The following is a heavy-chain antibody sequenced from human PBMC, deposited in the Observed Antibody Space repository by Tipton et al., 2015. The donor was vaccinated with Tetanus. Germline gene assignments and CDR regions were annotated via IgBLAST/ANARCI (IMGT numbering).Heavy chain of an antibody. CDR2: IYSGSTT. J-gene: IGHJ4*02. CDR3: ARAPFDFSDYFDL. CDR1: GFTPSRYT. Sequence: SLRLSCAASGFTPSRYTLNWVRQAPGKGLEWVSSIYSGSTTYYRDSVRGRFTISRDSSKNSFHLQLNNLRDEDTAIYFCARAPFDFSDYFDLWGQGTPVTVSS. V-gene: IGHV3-53*01. D-gene: IGHD6-19*01.